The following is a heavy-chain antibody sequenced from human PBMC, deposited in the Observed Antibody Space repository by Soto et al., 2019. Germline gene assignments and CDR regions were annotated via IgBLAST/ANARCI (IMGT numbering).Heavy chain of an antibody. CDR3: ARERDLFGVAIDY. Sequence: QVQLQESGPGLVKPSQTLSLTCTVSGGSISSGDYYWSWIRQPPGKGLEWIGYIYYSGSTYYNPSLKSRVTISVDTSNNRFPLKRSAVTAADTAVYYCARERDLFGVAIDYWGQGTLVTVSS. D-gene: IGHD3-16*01. CDR2: IYYSGST. V-gene: IGHV4-30-4*01. J-gene: IGHJ4*02. CDR1: GGSISSGDYY.